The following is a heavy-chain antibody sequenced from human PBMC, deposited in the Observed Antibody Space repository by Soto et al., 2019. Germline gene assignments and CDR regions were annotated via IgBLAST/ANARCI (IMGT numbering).Heavy chain of an antibody. CDR2: ISWNSRSI. J-gene: IGHJ4*02. CDR1: GFTVAESA. V-gene: IGHV3-9*01. Sequence: VQWVESGGGLVQPGGSLRLSCAASGFTVAESAMHWVRQAPGKGLEWVSGISWNSRSIDYADSVKGRFTISRDNAKNSLFLQMNSLRPEDTALYYCTKGYYGSGSSYFDYWGRGALVTVSS. CDR3: TKGYYGSGSSYFDY. D-gene: IGHD3-10*01.